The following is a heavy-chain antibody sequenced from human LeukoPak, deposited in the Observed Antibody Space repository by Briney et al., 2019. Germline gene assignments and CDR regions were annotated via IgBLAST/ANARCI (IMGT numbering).Heavy chain of an antibody. Sequence: SETLSLTCTASGGSVSSGSYYWSWIRQPPGKGLEWIGYIYYSGSTNYNPSLKSRVTISVDTSKNQFSLKLSSVTAADTAVYYCAIGGGSSGYYYYYGMDVWGQGTTVTVSS. CDR1: GGSVSSGSYY. J-gene: IGHJ6*02. CDR3: AIGGGSSGYYYYYGMDV. CDR2: IYYSGST. D-gene: IGHD3-22*01. V-gene: IGHV4-61*01.